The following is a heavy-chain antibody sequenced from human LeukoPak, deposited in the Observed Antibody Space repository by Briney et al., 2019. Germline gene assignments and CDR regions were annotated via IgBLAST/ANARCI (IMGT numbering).Heavy chain of an antibody. J-gene: IGHJ2*01. V-gene: IGHV5-51*01. CDR1: GYSFTRYW. D-gene: IGHD3-3*01. CDR2: IYPGDSDT. Sequence: KPGESLKISCQGSGYSFTRYWIAWVRQMPGKGLEWMGIIYPGDSDTRYSPSFQGQVTISADTSISTAYLQWSSLKASDNAIYYCARHRNYDFSTGHHDWYFDIWGRGTLITVSS. CDR3: ARHRNYDFSTGHHDWYFDI.